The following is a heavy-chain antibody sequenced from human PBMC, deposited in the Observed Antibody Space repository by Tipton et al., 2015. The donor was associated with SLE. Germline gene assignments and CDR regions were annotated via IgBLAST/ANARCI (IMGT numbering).Heavy chain of an antibody. CDR3: ARGRDFKEAVAGRGWFDP. V-gene: IGHV4-34*01. Sequence: LRLSCGVYGGSFSGHTWTWIRQSPGQGLEWIGDVNQSGGTNYNPSLKSRVTISVDASNSQLSLKLFSVTAADTAVYYCARGRDFKEAVAGRGWFDPWGQGTLVTVSS. CDR2: VNQSGGT. D-gene: IGHD6-19*01. CDR1: GGSFSGHT. J-gene: IGHJ5*02.